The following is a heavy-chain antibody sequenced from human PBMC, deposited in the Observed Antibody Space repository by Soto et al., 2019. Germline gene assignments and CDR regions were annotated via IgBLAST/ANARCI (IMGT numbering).Heavy chain of an antibody. J-gene: IGHJ4*02. V-gene: IGHV1-3*04. CDR1: GYTFTDHA. CDR2: ISTGNGNS. Sequence: QVQLVQSGAELKKPGASVKVSCMASGYTFTDHAILWVRQAPGHGLEWMGWISTGNGNSKYSHKLQDRVIITRDTSASTASMEQSSLRSEDTATDYCANASKRRIPDYWGQGTLVTVSS. D-gene: IGHD2-15*01. CDR3: ANASKRRIPDY.